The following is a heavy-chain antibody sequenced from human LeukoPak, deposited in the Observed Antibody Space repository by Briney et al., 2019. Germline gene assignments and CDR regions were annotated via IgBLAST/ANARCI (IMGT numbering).Heavy chain of an antibody. CDR1: GGSISSSSYY. J-gene: IGHJ5*02. V-gene: IGHV4-39*07. CDR3: ARKGGGQLVNTRRWFDP. CDR2: IYYSGST. D-gene: IGHD6-13*01. Sequence: SETLSLTCIVSGGSISSSSYYWVWIRQPPGKGLEWIGSIYYSGSTYYNPSLKSRVTISIDTSKTQFSLKLSSVTAADTAVYYCARKGGGQLVNTRRWFDPWGQGTLVTVSS.